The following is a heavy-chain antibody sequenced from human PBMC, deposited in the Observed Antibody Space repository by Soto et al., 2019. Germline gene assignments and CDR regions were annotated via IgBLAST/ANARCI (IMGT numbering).Heavy chain of an antibody. Sequence: PGGSLRLSCAASGFTFSSYVMHWVRQAPGKGLEWVAVIWYDGINKYYADSVKGRFTISRDNSKNTLYLQMNSLRAEDTAVYYCARDVGYSGRYGMDVWGQGPTVTV. V-gene: IGHV3-33*01. D-gene: IGHD1-26*01. J-gene: IGHJ6*02. CDR3: ARDVGYSGRYGMDV. CDR2: IWYDGINK. CDR1: GFTFSSYV.